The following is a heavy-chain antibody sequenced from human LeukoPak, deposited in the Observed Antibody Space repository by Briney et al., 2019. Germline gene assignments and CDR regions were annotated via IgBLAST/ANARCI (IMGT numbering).Heavy chain of an antibody. D-gene: IGHD3-22*01. Sequence: GGSLRLSCAASGFTFSSYSMNWVRQAPGKGLEWVSYISSSSSTIYYADSVKGRFTISRDNAKNSLYLQMNSLRAEDTAVYYCARGDWYYYDSSGYSDAFDIWGQGTMDTVSS. V-gene: IGHV3-48*04. CDR1: GFTFSSYS. CDR3: ARGDWYYYDSSGYSDAFDI. J-gene: IGHJ3*02. CDR2: ISSSSSTI.